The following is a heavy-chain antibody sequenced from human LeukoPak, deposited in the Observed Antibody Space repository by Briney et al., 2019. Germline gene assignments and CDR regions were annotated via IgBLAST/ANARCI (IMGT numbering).Heavy chain of an antibody. CDR2: IIPILGIA. V-gene: IGHV1-69*04. CDR3: ARDGEIAARPRGMDV. D-gene: IGHD6-6*01. J-gene: IGHJ6*02. CDR1: GDTFSSYA. Sequence: LWASVKVSCKASGDTFSSYAISWVRQAPGQGLEWMGRIIPILGIANYAQKFQGRVTITADKSTSTAYMELSSLRSEDTAVYYCARDGEIAARPRGMDVWGQGTTVTVSS.